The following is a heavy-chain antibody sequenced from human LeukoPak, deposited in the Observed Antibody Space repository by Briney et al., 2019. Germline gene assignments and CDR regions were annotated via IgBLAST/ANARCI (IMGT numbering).Heavy chain of an antibody. CDR2: ISGSGGST. Sequence: GGSLRLSCAASGFTFSSYAMSWVRQAPGKGLEWVSAISGSGGSTYYADSVKGRFTISRDNSKNTLYLQMNSLRAEDTAVYYCAKVFSTATTGREGFYFDYWGRGTLVTVSS. CDR1: GFTFSSYA. D-gene: IGHD4-11*01. CDR3: AKVFSTATTGREGFYFDY. J-gene: IGHJ4*02. V-gene: IGHV3-23*01.